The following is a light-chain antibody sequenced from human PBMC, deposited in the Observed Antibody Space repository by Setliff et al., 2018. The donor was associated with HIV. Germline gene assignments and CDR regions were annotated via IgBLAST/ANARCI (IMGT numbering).Light chain of an antibody. CDR1: SGDVGRYNL. V-gene: IGLV2-23*01. CDR3: CSNTGSNTYV. J-gene: IGLJ1*01. CDR2: QAS. Sequence: QSVLTQPRSVSGSPGQSITISCTGTSGDVGRYNLVSWYQQQPGKPPKLMIYQASKRPSGVSNRFSGSKSGNTASLTISGLQAEDEADYYCCSNTGSNTYVFGTGTKVTVL.